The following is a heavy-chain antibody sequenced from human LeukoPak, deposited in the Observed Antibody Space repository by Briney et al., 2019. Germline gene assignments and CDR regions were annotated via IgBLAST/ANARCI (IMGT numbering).Heavy chain of an antibody. D-gene: IGHD3/OR15-3a*01. CDR2: IKSDGSST. J-gene: IGHJ4*02. CDR3: ATTGTDYYFDY. Sequence: GGSLRLSCAASGFTYSSYWMHWVRQAPGKGLVWVSHIKSDGSSTNYADSVKGRFTISRDNAKNTLYLQMDSLRAEDTAVYYCATTGTDYYFDYWGQGTLVTVSS. V-gene: IGHV3-74*01. CDR1: GFTYSSYW.